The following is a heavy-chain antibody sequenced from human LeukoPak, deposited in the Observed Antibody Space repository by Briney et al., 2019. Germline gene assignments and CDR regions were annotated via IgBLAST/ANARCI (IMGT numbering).Heavy chain of an antibody. J-gene: IGHJ4*02. CDR3: ARGAYCSSTSCSSFDY. V-gene: IGHV3-20*04. CDR2: INWNGGST. CDR1: GFTFDDYG. Sequence: RPGGSLRLSCAASGFTFDDYGMSWVRQAPGKGLEWVSGINWNGGSTGYADSVKGRFTISRDNAKNSLYLQMNSLRAEDTALYYCARGAYCSSTSCSSFDYWGQGTLVTVSS. D-gene: IGHD2-2*01.